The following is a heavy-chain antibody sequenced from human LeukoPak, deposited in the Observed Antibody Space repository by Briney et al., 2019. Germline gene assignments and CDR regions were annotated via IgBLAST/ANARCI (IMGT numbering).Heavy chain of an antibody. V-gene: IGHV4-30-4*01. D-gene: IGHD4-23*01. CDR1: CGSISSGDYY. Sequence: SETLSLTCTVSCGSISSGDYYWSWIRQPPGKGLEWIGYIYYSGSTYYNPSLKSRVTISVDTSKNQFSLKLSSVTAADTAVYYCARDLLNEGNHLDYWGQGTLVTVSS. CDR3: ARDLLNEGNHLDY. CDR2: IYYSGST. J-gene: IGHJ4*02.